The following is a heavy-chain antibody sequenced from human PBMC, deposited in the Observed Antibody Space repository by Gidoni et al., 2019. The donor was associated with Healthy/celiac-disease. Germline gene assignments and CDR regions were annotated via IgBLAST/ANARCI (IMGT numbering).Heavy chain of an antibody. CDR1: GFTFSSYA. J-gene: IGHJ6*02. D-gene: IGHD2-8*01. CDR2: ISGRGGST. CDR3: AKRYCTNGVCSDYYYYGMDV. Sequence: EVQLLESGGGLVQPGGSLRLSCAASGFTFSSYAMSWFRHAPGKGLEWVSAISGRGGSTYYADYVKGRFNISRDNSKNTRYLQMNSLRAEDTAVYYCAKRYCTNGVCSDYYYYGMDVWGQGTTVTVSS. V-gene: IGHV3-23*01.